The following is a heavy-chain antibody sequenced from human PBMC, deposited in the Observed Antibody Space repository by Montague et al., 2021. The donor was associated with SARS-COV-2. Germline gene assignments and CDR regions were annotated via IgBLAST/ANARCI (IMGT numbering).Heavy chain of an antibody. CDR1: GFTFSSYG. Sequence: SLRLSCAASGFTFSSYGMHWVRQAPGKGLEWVAVIWYDGSNKYYAYSVQGRFTISRDNSKDTLYLQMNSLRAEDTAVYYCARVLSYYGMDVWGQGTTVTVSS. CDR3: ARVLSYYGMDV. J-gene: IGHJ6*02. D-gene: IGHD3-10*01. CDR2: IWYDGSNK. V-gene: IGHV3-33*01.